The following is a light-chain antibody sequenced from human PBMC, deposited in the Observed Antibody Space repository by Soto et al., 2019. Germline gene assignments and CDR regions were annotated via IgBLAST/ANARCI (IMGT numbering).Light chain of an antibody. CDR2: EVN. Sequence: QSALTQPASVSGSPGQSITISCTGTSSDVGGYDYVSWYQLHPGKAPKLMVFEVNNRPSGVSYRFSGSKSGNTASLTISGLQADDDTDYYCSSYTSSSTLVFGGGTKLTVL. J-gene: IGLJ3*02. CDR1: SSDVGGYDY. V-gene: IGLV2-14*01. CDR3: SSYTSSSTLV.